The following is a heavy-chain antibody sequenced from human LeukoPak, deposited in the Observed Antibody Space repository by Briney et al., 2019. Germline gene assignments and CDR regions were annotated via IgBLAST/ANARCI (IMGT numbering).Heavy chain of an antibody. CDR1: GYSFTSHG. CDR3: ARLFGELFLLSDYFFYMDV. D-gene: IGHD3-10*02. V-gene: IGHV1-18*01. J-gene: IGHJ6*03. CDR2: ISPYNGNT. Sequence: ASVKVSCKASGYSFTSHGISWLRQPPGQGLEWMGWISPYNGNTDYAQRFQGRVTMTADTSTTTAYMELRSLKSDDTAVYYCARLFGELFLLSDYFFYMDVWGKGTTVTVSS.